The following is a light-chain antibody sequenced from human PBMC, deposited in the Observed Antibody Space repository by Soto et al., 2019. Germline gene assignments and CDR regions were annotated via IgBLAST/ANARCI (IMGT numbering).Light chain of an antibody. CDR2: EVS. Sequence: QSVLTQPASVSGSPGQSITISFTGTSSDVGAYNYVSWFQQHPGKAPTLIISEVSNRPSGVSNRFSGSKSGNAASLTISGPQAEDEDDYYCQSYDSSLSGNYVFGTGTKVTVL. CDR3: QSYDSSLSGNYV. V-gene: IGLV2-14*01. J-gene: IGLJ1*01. CDR1: SSDVGAYNY.